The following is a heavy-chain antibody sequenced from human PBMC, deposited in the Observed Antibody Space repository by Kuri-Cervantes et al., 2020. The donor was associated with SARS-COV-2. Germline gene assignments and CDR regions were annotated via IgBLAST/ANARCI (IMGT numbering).Heavy chain of an antibody. CDR2: IKQDGSEK. J-gene: IGHJ3*02. Sequence: GESLKISCAASGSTFSSYWMSWVRQAPGKGLEWVANIKQDGSEKYYVDSVKGRFTISRDNAKNSLYLQMNSLRAEDTALYYCARDRSQSSENAFDIWGQGTMVTVSS. CDR3: ARDRSQSSENAFDI. V-gene: IGHV3-7*03. CDR1: GSTFSSYW. D-gene: IGHD6-25*01.